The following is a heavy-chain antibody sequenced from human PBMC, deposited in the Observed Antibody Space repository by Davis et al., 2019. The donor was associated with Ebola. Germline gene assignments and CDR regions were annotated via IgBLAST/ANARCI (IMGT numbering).Heavy chain of an antibody. CDR3: ANERYYYGSGSYYTVFDY. CDR2: INPSGGST. V-gene: IGHV1-46*01. J-gene: IGHJ4*02. D-gene: IGHD3-10*01. CDR1: GYTFTSYY. Sequence: AASVKVSCKASGYTFTSYYMHWVRQAPGQGLEWMGIINPSGGSTSYAQKFQGRVTMTRDTSTSTVYMELSSLRSEDTAVYYCANERYYYGSGSYYTVFDYWGQGTLVTVSS.